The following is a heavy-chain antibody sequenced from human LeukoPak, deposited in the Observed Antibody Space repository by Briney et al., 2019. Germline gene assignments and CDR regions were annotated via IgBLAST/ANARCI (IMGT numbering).Heavy chain of an antibody. J-gene: IGHJ4*02. CDR3: ARGGSSSWYGS. CDR2: INSDGSST. V-gene: IGHV3-74*01. CDR1: GFTFSSYW. Sequence: GGSLRLSCAASGFTFSSYWMHWVRHAPGKGLVWVSRINSDGSSTGYADSVKGRFTISRDNAKNTLYLQMNSLRAEDTAVYYCARGGSSSWYGSWGQGTLVTVSS. D-gene: IGHD6-13*01.